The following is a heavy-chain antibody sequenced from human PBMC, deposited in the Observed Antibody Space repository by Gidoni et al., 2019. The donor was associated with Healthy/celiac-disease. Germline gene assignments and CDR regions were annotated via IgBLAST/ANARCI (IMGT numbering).Heavy chain of an antibody. D-gene: IGHD3-22*01. V-gene: IGHV1-69*01. Sequence: KFQGRVTITADESTSTAYMELSSLRSEDTAVYYCAARYYYDSSGYYYLAFDYWGQGTLVTVSS. J-gene: IGHJ4*02. CDR3: AARYYYDSSGYYYLAFDY.